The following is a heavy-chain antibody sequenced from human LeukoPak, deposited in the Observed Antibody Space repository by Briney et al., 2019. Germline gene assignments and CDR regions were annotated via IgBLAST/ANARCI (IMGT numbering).Heavy chain of an antibody. CDR2: VYTSGST. D-gene: IGHD3-10*01. CDR1: GVSITSGGYY. J-gene: IGHJ4*02. V-gene: IGHV4-61*09. CDR3: ARASGIEDY. Sequence: SETLSLTCTVSGVSITSGGYYWMWIRQPAGKGLEWIGHVYTSGSTKYNPSLKTPVSISLDTSKNHFSLKVDSVTAADTAVYYCARASGIEDYWGQMTLVIVSS.